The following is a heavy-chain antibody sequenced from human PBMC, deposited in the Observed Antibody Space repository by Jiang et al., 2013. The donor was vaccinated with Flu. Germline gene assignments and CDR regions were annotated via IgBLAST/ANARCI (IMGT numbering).Heavy chain of an antibody. J-gene: IGHJ4*02. V-gene: IGHV4-39*01. CDR3: ARHGLGELRYYFDY. Sequence: PGLVKPSETLSLTCTVSGGSISSSSYYWGWIRQPPGKGLEWIGSIYYSGSTYYNPSLKSRVTISVDTSKNQFSLKLSSVTAADTAVYYCARHGLGELRYYFDYWGQGTLVTVSS. D-gene: IGHD3-10*01. CDR2: IYYSGST. CDR1: GGSISSSSYY.